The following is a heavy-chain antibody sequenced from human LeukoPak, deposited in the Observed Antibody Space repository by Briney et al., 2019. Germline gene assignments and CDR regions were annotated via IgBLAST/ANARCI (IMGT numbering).Heavy chain of an antibody. CDR1: GFTFSSYW. CDR3: SISSSSPY. D-gene: IGHD6-6*01. Sequence: PGGSLRLSCAASGFTFSSYWMHWVRQAPGKGLVWVSRINSDGSSTSYADSVKGRFTISRDNAKNSVYLQMDSLRHEDTAVYYCSISSSSPYWGQGTLVIVSS. V-gene: IGHV3-74*01. CDR2: INSDGSST. J-gene: IGHJ4*02.